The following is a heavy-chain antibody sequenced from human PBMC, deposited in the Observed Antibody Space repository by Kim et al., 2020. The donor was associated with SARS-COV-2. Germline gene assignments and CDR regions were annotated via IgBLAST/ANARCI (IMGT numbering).Heavy chain of an antibody. CDR1: GGSFSGYY. V-gene: IGHV4-34*01. CDR3: ARGEVGVFTIFGVVKVRLRGWFDP. J-gene: IGHJ5*02. D-gene: IGHD3-3*01. Sequence: SETLSLTCAVYGGSFSGYYWSWIRQPPGKGLEWIGEIYHSGSTNYNPSLKSRVTISVDTSKNQFSLKLSSVTAADTAVYYCARGEVGVFTIFGVVKVRLRGWFDPWGQGTLVTVSS. CDR2: IYHSGST.